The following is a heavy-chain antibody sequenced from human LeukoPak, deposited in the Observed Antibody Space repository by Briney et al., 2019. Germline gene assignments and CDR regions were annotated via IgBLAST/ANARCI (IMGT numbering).Heavy chain of an antibody. D-gene: IGHD3-10*01. CDR1: GYTFTSYG. CDR2: IRSHLDSR. J-gene: IGHJ6*03. V-gene: IGHV1-8*02. Sequence: GASVKVSCKTSGYTFTSYGISWVRQAPGQGLEWMGWIRSHLDSRNYADKFQGRVTMTRNTSISTAYMELSSLRSEDTAVYYCARGSPWDYYGWYYYYMDVWGKGTTVTISS. CDR3: ARGSPWDYYGWYYYYMDV.